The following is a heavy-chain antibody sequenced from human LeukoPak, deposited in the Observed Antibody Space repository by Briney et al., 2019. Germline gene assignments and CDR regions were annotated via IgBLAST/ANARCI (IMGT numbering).Heavy chain of an antibody. CDR3: TRAEVRAPLDH. Sequence: GGSLRLSCAASGFTFSTYGMHWVRQAPGKGLEWVALIKYDGRNKYYADSVKGRFTVSRDNSKNTLYLEMNVLRAEDTGIYYCTRAEVRAPLDHWGQGTLVTVSS. J-gene: IGHJ4*02. CDR2: IKYDGRNK. D-gene: IGHD1-14*01. CDR1: GFTFSTYG. V-gene: IGHV3-33*05.